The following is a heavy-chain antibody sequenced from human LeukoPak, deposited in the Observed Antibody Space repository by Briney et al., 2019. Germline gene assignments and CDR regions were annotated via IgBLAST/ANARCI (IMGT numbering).Heavy chain of an antibody. CDR2: IYYSGST. V-gene: IGHV4-59*01. CDR1: GGSISSYY. Sequence: SETLSLTCTVSGGSISSYYWSWIRQPPGKGLEWIVYIYYSGSTNYNPSLKSRVTISVDTSKNQFSLKLSSVTAVDTAVYYCARDAQYYDILTGYYYYFDYWGQGTLVTVSS. J-gene: IGHJ4*02. CDR3: ARDAQYYDILTGYYYYFDY. D-gene: IGHD3-9*01.